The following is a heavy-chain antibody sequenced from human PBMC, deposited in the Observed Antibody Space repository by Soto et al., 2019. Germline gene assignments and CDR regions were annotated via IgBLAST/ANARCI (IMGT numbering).Heavy chain of an antibody. D-gene: IGHD3-9*01. CDR2: ISAYNGNT. Sequence: ASVKVSCKASGYTFTSYGISWVRQAPGQGLEWMGWISAYNGNTNYAQKLQGRVTMTTDTSTSTAYMEQRSLRSDYTSVYYFSLVPYDILPPYYPFHYSGQAPLVTVSS. CDR1: GYTFTSYG. V-gene: IGHV1-18*01. J-gene: IGHJ4*02. CDR3: SLVPYDILPPYYPFHY.